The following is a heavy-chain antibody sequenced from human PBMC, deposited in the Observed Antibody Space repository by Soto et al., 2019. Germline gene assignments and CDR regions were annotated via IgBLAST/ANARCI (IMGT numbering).Heavy chain of an antibody. CDR2: ISYDGSNK. CDR1: GFTFSSYA. V-gene: IGHV3-30-3*01. D-gene: IGHD3-3*01. CDR3: ARDTYDFWSGYYFYYYGMDV. J-gene: IGHJ6*02. Sequence: GGSLRLSCAASGFTFSSYAMHWVRQAPGKGLEWVAVISYDGSNKYYADSVKGRFTISRDNSKNTLYLQMNSLRAEDTAVYYCARDTYDFWSGYYFYYYGMDVWGQGTTVTVS.